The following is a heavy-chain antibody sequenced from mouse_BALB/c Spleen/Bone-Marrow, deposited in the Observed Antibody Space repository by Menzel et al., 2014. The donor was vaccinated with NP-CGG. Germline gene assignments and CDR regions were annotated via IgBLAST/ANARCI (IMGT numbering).Heavy chain of an antibody. CDR3: ARFPMDY. Sequence: EVQRVESGGGLVQPGGSLRLSCTTSGFTLTDYYMSWVRQPPGKALEWLAFIRNKAYGYTTEYSASVRGRFTISRDNSQSILYLQMNTLRAEDSATYYCARFPMDYWGQGTSVTVSS. CDR2: IRNKAYGYTT. V-gene: IGHV7-3*02. CDR1: GFTLTDYY. J-gene: IGHJ4*01.